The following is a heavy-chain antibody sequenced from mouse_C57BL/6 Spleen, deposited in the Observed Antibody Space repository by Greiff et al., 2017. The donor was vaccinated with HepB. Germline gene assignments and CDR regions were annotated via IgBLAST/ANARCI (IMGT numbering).Heavy chain of an antibody. J-gene: IGHJ4*01. V-gene: IGHV1-80*01. CDR1: GYAFSSYW. Sequence: VQLQQSGAELVKPGASVKISCKASGYAFSSYWMNWVKQRPGKGLEWIGQIYPGDGDTNYNGKFKGKATLTADKSSSTAYMQLSSLTSEDSAVYFCARGDGGGNAMDYWGQGTSVTVSS. CDR2: IYPGDGDT. D-gene: IGHD3-3*01. CDR3: ARGDGGGNAMDY.